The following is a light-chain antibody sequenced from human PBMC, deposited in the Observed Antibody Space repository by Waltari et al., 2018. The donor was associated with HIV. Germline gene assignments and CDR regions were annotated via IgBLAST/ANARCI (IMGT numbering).Light chain of an antibody. CDR1: QSISRSD. V-gene: IGKV3-20*01. CDR2: GAS. CDR3: QQYGTSPWT. Sequence: ELVLTQSPGTLSLSPGERATSCCSASQSISRSDLAWYQQTPGQAPRLLIYGASSRATDIPDRFTGSGSGTDFTLTISRLEPEDFVIYYCQQYGTSPWTFGQGTKVEIK. J-gene: IGKJ1*01.